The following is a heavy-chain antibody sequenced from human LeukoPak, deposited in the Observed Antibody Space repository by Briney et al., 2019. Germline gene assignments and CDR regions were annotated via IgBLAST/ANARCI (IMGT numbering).Heavy chain of an antibody. D-gene: IGHD6-13*01. CDR3: ARAYFSSWYMNWFDP. CDR2: IYHSGST. J-gene: IGHJ5*02. Sequence: SETLSLTCTVSGYSISSGYYWGWIRQPPGKGLKWIGSIYHSGSTYYNPSLKSRVTISVDTSKNQFSLKLSSVTAADTAVYYCARAYFSSWYMNWFDPWGQGTLVTVSS. V-gene: IGHV4-38-2*02. CDR1: GYSISSGYY.